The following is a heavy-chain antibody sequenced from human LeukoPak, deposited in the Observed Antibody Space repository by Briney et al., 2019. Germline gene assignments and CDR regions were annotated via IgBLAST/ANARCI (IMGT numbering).Heavy chain of an antibody. CDR1: GFTFSNYW. V-gene: IGHV3-7*01. D-gene: IGHD3-10*02. J-gene: IGHJ6*04. CDR3: AELGITMIGGV. Sequence: GGSLRLSCAASGFTFSNYWMTWVRQAPGKGLEWVASIKEDGSEKYYVDSVKGRFTISRDNAKNSLYLQMNSLRAEDTAVYYCAELGITMIGGVWGKGTTVTISS. CDR2: IKEDGSEK.